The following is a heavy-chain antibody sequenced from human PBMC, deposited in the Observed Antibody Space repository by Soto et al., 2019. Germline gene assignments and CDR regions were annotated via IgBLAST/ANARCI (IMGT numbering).Heavy chain of an antibody. J-gene: IGHJ6*03. CDR2: IGTAGDT. D-gene: IGHD3-10*01. CDR3: ARSYALGRVQYYYYMDV. CDR1: GFTFSSYD. V-gene: IGHV3-13*01. Sequence: GGSLRLSCAASGFTFSSYDMHWVRQATGKGLEWVSAIGTAGDTYYPGSVKGRFPISREKAKNSLYLQMNSLRAGDTAVYYCARSYALGRVQYYYYMDVWGKGTTVTVSS.